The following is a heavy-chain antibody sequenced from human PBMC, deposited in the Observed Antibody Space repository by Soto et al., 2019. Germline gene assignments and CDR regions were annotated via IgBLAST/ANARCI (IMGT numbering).Heavy chain of an antibody. V-gene: IGHV3-33*01. Sequence: GGSPGLACAASGFTFSSYGVHWVRQAPGRGLEWVAVIWYDGSNKYYADSVKGRFTISRDNSKNTLYLQMNSLRAEDTAVYYCARDTAAAFLFDYWGQGTLVTVSS. CDR2: IWYDGSNK. CDR1: GFTFSSYG. CDR3: ARDTAAAFLFDY. J-gene: IGHJ4*02. D-gene: IGHD6-13*01.